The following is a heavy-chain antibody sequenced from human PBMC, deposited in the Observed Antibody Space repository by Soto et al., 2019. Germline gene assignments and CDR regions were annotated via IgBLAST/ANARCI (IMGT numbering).Heavy chain of an antibody. Sequence: GGSLILSCAASGFTFSDYDMSWIRQAPGKGLEWVSYISSSGSTMYYADSVKGRFTISRDNAKNSLYLQMNSLRAEDTAVYYCASVGVVVVAPSDAFDIWGQGTMVTVSS. CDR1: GFTFSDYD. CDR3: ASVGVVVVAPSDAFDI. CDR2: ISSSGSTM. V-gene: IGHV3-11*01. J-gene: IGHJ3*02. D-gene: IGHD2-15*01.